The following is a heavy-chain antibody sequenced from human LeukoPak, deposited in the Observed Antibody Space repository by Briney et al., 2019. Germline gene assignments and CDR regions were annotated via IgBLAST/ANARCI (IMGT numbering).Heavy chain of an antibody. CDR1: GYSISSGYH. J-gene: IGHJ4*02. CDR3: AREVKYYDSSGPFFDY. V-gene: IGHV4-38-2*02. Sequence: SETLSLTCVVSGYSISSGYHWGWIRQPPGGGLEWIGVVYRSGTTYYNPSLKSRLTISVDTSKNQISLKVRSVTAADTAVYYCAREVKYYDSSGPFFDYWGQGTLVTVSS. D-gene: IGHD3-22*01. CDR2: VYRSGTT.